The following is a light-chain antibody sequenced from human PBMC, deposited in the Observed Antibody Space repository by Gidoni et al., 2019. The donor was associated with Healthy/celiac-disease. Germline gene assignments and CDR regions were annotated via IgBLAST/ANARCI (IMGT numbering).Light chain of an antibody. Sequence: DIPMTQSPTSLSASVVDRVTITRRAIQSISSYLNWYQQKPGKTPKLLIYAASSLQSGVPSRCSGSGSGTDFTITISSLQPEDFATYYCQQSYSTRGTFGQGTKLEIK. J-gene: IGKJ2*01. CDR1: QSISSY. CDR2: AAS. V-gene: IGKV1-39*01. CDR3: QQSYSTRGT.